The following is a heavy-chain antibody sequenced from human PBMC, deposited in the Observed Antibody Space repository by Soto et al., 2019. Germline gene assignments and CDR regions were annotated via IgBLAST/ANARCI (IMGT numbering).Heavy chain of an antibody. V-gene: IGHV1-8*01. CDR1: GYTFTSYD. J-gene: IGHJ5*02. D-gene: IGHD6-6*01. CDR3: AVAKYSSSSRWFDP. CDR2: MNPNSGNT. Sequence: ASVKVSCKASGYTFTSYDINWVRQATGQGLEWMGWMNPNSGNTGYTQRFQGRVTMTRNTSISTAYMELSSLRSEDTAVYYCAVAKYSSSSRWFDPWGQGTLVTVSS.